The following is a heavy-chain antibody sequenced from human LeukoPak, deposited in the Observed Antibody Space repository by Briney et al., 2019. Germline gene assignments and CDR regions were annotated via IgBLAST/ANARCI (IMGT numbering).Heavy chain of an antibody. J-gene: IGHJ6*03. Sequence: PSETLSLTCVLSGYSIISGYYWAWIRQPPGKGLELIGSIYHSGSTNYNPSLKSRVTISVDTSKNQFSLNLNSVTAADTAVYHYARARGYYYYMDVWGKGTTVTVSS. V-gene: IGHV4-38-2*01. CDR2: IYHSGST. D-gene: IGHD3-10*01. CDR3: ARARGYYYYMDV. CDR1: GYSIISGYY.